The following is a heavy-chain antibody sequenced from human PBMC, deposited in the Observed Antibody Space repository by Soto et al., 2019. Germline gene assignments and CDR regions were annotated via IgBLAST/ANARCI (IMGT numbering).Heavy chain of an antibody. J-gene: IGHJ5*02. CDR2: VYHTGNT. D-gene: IGHD2-2*01. CDR1: GDTISTGGYT. V-gene: IGHV4-4*02. Sequence: PSETLSLTCDVSGDTISTGGYTWAWVRQSPGKGLEWIGEVYHTGNTRYNPSLKSRVTISVDKPNNQFSLKLTSMTGADTAVYYCAPRPPQIVVTLLPFPSWGQGTPVTVSS. CDR3: APRPPQIVVTLLPFPS.